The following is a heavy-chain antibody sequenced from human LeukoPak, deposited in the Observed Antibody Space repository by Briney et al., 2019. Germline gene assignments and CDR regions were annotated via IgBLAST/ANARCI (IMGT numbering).Heavy chain of an antibody. CDR1: GFTLSDHY. Sequence: GGSLRPSCAASGFTLSDHYMDWVRQAPGKGLEWVGRTGNRGNSYTTEYAASVKGRFTISRDDSKNSLYLQMNSLKAEDTAVYYCTSLSGYSGYDPLYYWGQGTLVTASS. CDR2: TGNRGNSYTT. D-gene: IGHD5-12*01. CDR3: TSLSGYSGYDPLYY. J-gene: IGHJ4*02. V-gene: IGHV3-72*01.